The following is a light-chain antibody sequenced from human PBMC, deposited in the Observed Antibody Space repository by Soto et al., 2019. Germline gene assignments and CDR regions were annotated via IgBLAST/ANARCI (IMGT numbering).Light chain of an antibody. CDR2: AAH. J-gene: IGKJ2*01. Sequence: DIQMTQSPSSLSASVGDRVTITCRASQSISYYLNWYQQKPGKAPKLLIYAAHSLQSGVPSRFSGSGSGTDFTRTISSLQPEDFATYYCQQSYTFPQTFGEGTKLEIK. CDR1: QSISYY. V-gene: IGKV1-39*01. CDR3: QQSYTFPQT.